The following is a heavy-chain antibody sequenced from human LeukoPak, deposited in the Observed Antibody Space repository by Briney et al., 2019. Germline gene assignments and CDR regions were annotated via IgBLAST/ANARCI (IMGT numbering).Heavy chain of an antibody. J-gene: IGHJ5*02. V-gene: IGHV4-34*01. CDR3: ARGTLVNVDIVASSGSGWFDP. D-gene: IGHD5-12*01. CDR2: INHSGST. CDR1: GGSFSGYY. Sequence: SETLSLTCAVYGGSFSGYYWSWVRQPPGKGLEWIGEINHSGSTNYNPSLKSRVTISVDTSKNQFSLKLSSVTAADTAVYYCARGTLVNVDIVASSGSGWFDPWGQGTLVTVSS.